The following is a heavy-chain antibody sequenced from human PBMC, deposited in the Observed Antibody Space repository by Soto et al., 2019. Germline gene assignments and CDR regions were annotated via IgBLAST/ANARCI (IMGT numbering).Heavy chain of an antibody. J-gene: IGHJ6*03. Sequence: GGSLRLSCAASGFTFSSYGMHWVRQAPGKGLEWVAVISYDGSNKYYADSVKGRFTISRDNSKNTLYLQMNSLRAEDTAVYYCAKDPRQQNLRFYYYYYMDVWGKGTTVTVSS. V-gene: IGHV3-30*18. CDR3: AKDPRQQNLRFYYYYYMDV. CDR2: ISYDGSNK. D-gene: IGHD6-13*01. CDR1: GFTFSSYG.